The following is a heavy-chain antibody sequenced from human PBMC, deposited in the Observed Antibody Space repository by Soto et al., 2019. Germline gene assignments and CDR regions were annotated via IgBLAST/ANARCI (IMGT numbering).Heavy chain of an antibody. D-gene: IGHD2-15*01. CDR1: GYTFTSYG. V-gene: IGHV1-18*01. CDR3: ARDSLIVVVVAARRYFDY. J-gene: IGHJ4*02. Sequence: QVQLVQSGAEVKKPGASVKVSCKASGYTFTSYGISWVRQAPGQGLEWMGWISAYNGNTNYAQKLQGRVTMTTDTSTSTAYMELRSLRSDDRAVYYCARDSLIVVVVAARRYFDYWGQGTLVTVSS. CDR2: ISAYNGNT.